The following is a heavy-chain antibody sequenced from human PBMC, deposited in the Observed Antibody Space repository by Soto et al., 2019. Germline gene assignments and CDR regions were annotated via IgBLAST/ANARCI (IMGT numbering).Heavy chain of an antibody. Sequence: QVRLVQSGPEVKKPGASVKVSCEASGYTFTTYGITWVRQAPGQGLERMGWISAYNGNTLYAQRLRGRVTMTTETSTSTAHMELRSLRSDDTAVYYCARGVSEAYRPIDYWGQGTLLTVSS. V-gene: IGHV1-18*04. CDR3: ARGVSEAYRPIDY. CDR2: ISAYNGNT. CDR1: GYTFTTYG. J-gene: IGHJ4*02.